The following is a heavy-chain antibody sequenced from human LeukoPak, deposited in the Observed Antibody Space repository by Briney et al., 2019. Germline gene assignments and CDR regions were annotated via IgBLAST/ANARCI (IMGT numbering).Heavy chain of an antibody. D-gene: IGHD5-18*01. Sequence: GGSLRLSCAASGFTFSTYSMNWVRQTPGKGLEWVSSISSSRTYIYYADSVKGRFTISRDNAKNSLYLQMNSLRVEDTAVYYCAREPTAMILWGQGTLVTVSS. CDR1: GFTFSTYS. CDR2: ISSSRTYI. J-gene: IGHJ4*02. CDR3: AREPTAMIL. V-gene: IGHV3-21*01.